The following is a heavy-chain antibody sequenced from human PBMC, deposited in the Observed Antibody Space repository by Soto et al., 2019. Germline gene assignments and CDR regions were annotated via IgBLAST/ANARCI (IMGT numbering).Heavy chain of an antibody. V-gene: IGHV4-59*01. CDR1: GGSISSYY. D-gene: IGHD6-19*01. CDR3: ARGEIAVAGTGYYYYYMDV. J-gene: IGHJ6*03. CDR2: IYYIGST. Sequence: SETLSLTCTVSGGSISSYYWSWIRQPPGKGLEWIGYIYYIGSTNYNPSLKRRVTISVDTSKNQFSLKLSSVTAADTAVYYCARGEIAVAGTGYYYYYMDVWGKGTTVTVSS.